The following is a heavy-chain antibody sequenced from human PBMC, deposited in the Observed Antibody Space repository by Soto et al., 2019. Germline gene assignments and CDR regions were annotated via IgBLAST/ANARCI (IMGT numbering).Heavy chain of an antibody. J-gene: IGHJ6*02. CDR2: IYHSGST. CDR1: GYSISSGYY. Sequence: SETLSLTCAVSGYSISSGYYWGWIRQSPGKGLVWIGSIYHSGSTYYNPSLKSRVIISVDTSKNQFSLKLSPVTAADTAVYYCARLAPIAAADGMDVWGQGTTVTVSS. D-gene: IGHD6-13*01. V-gene: IGHV4-38-2*01. CDR3: ARLAPIAAADGMDV.